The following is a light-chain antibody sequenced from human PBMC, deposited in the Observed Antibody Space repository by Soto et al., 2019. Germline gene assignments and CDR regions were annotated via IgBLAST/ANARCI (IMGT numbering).Light chain of an antibody. Sequence: QSALTQPPSASGSPGQSVTISCTGTSSDVGGYNYVAWYQQHPGKAPKLMIYEVSKRPSGVPDRFSGSKSGNTASLTVSGLQAEDEADYYCSSYAGITVVFGGGTKLTV. CDR1: SSDVGGYNY. CDR2: EVS. CDR3: SSYAGITVV. J-gene: IGLJ2*01. V-gene: IGLV2-8*01.